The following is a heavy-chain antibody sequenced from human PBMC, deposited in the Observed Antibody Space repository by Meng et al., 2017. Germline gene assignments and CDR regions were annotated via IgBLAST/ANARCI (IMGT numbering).Heavy chain of an antibody. CDR1: GYTFTSYD. CDR2: MKPNSGNT. V-gene: IGHV1-8*01. D-gene: IGHD3-3*01. Sequence: ASVKVSCKASGYTFTSYDINWVRQATGQGLEWMGWMKPNSGNTGYEQKFQGRVTMTRNTSISTAYMELSSLRSEDTAVYYCARGHKITIFGVVIMYYFDYWGQGTLVTVSS. J-gene: IGHJ4*02. CDR3: ARGHKITIFGVVIMYYFDY.